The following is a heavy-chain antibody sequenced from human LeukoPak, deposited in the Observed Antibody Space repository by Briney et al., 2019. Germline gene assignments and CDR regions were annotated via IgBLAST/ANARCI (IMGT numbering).Heavy chain of an antibody. CDR2: MNPNSGNT. Sequence: GASVKVSCKASGYTFTSYDINWVRQATGQGLEWMGWMNPNSGNTGYAQKFQGRVTITRNTSISTACMELSSLRSEDTAVYYCAVWGVVVAATHSPYFDYWGQGTLVTVSS. CDR1: GYTFTSYD. J-gene: IGHJ4*02. CDR3: AVWGVVVAATHSPYFDY. D-gene: IGHD2-15*01. V-gene: IGHV1-8*03.